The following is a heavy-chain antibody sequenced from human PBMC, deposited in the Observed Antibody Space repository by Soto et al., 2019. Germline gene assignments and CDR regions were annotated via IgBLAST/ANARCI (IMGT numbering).Heavy chain of an antibody. CDR1: GFTFSIYA. D-gene: IGHD5-12*01. V-gene: IGHV3-21*01. Sequence: GGSLRLSCAASGFTFSIYAMNWVRQAPGKGLEWVSDISSSSSYTYYAESVKGRFSISRDNAKNSLYLQMNSLRAEDTAVYYCVQNVATYWGQGTLVTVSS. J-gene: IGHJ4*02. CDR3: VQNVATY. CDR2: ISSSSSYT.